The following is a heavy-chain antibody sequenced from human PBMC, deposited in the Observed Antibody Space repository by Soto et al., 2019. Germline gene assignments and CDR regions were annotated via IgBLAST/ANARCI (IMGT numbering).Heavy chain of an antibody. Sequence: SETLSLTCTISGGSVSFYYWSWIRQSTGQGLEWIGYIYASGSPYYNPSLRSRVTISADTSKNQISLKLTSPTAADTAVYYCARGVGSSPPQYWGQGTLVTVSS. CDR3: ARGVGSSPPQY. J-gene: IGHJ4*02. V-gene: IGHV4-59*02. CDR1: GGSVSFYY. D-gene: IGHD1-26*01. CDR2: IYASGSP.